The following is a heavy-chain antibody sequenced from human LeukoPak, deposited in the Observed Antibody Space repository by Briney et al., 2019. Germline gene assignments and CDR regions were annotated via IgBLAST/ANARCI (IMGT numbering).Heavy chain of an antibody. J-gene: IGHJ3*02. Sequence: GEALKISCKGSGYSFTSYWIGWVRQMPGKGLEWMGIIYPGDSDTRYSPSFQGQVTISADKSISTAYLQWSSLEASDTAMYCCASPAGGPAGAGHDAFDIWGQGTMVTVSS. D-gene: IGHD6-19*01. CDR1: GYSFTSYW. V-gene: IGHV5-51*01. CDR3: ASPAGGPAGAGHDAFDI. CDR2: IYPGDSDT.